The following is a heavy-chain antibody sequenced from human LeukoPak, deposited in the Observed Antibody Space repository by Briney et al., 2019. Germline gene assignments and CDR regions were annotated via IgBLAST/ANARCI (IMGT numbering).Heavy chain of an antibody. CDR3: AKDRTVGASYWYFDL. CDR1: GFTFSRYA. D-gene: IGHD1-26*01. J-gene: IGHJ2*01. Sequence: GGSLRLSCAASGFTFSRYAMHWVRQAPGKGLEWVAVISYDGSNKYYADSVKGRFTISRDSSKNTLFLHMNTLRAEDTAIYYCAKDRTVGASYWYFDLWGRGTLVTVSS. V-gene: IGHV3-30-3*01. CDR2: ISYDGSNK.